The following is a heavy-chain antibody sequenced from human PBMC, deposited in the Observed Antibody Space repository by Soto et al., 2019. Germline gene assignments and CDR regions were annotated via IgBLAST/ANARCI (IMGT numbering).Heavy chain of an antibody. J-gene: IGHJ6*02. CDR2: INKYEVTT. Sequence: EVQLVESGGGLVQPGESLTLSCSASGFSFSAYAMHWVRQAPGKGPEYVSVINKYEVTTFYADSVKGRFTISRDNSKNTLYLHMTSLRSEDTCIYYCVKDLTLNWDYPGMDVWGQGTTVTVSS. CDR1: GFSFSAYA. D-gene: IGHD7-27*01. CDR3: VKDLTLNWDYPGMDV. V-gene: IGHV3-64D*08.